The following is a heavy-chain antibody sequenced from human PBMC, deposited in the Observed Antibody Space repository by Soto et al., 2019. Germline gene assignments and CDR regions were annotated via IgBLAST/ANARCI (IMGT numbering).Heavy chain of an antibody. CDR3: ARDRQIDYDSSGVDY. V-gene: IGHV4-30-4*01. J-gene: IGHJ4*02. D-gene: IGHD3-22*01. CDR2: IYYSGST. Sequence: QVQLQESGPGLVKPSQTLSLTCTVSGGSISSGDYYWSWIRQPPGKGLEWIGYIYYSGSTYYNPSLKNRVTISVDTSTNQFSLKLSSVTAADTAVYYCARDRQIDYDSSGVDYWGQGTLVTVSA. CDR1: GGSISSGDYY.